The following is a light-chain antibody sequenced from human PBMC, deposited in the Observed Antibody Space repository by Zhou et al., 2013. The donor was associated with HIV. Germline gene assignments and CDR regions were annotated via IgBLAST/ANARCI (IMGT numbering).Light chain of an antibody. CDR2: KAS. Sequence: DIQMTQSPSTLSASVGDRVTITCRASQSIGTCLAWYQQKPGKAPKLLIYKASSLESGVPSRFSGSGSGTEFTLTISSLQPEDFATYYCQQLNSYPRTFGQGTKLEIK. J-gene: IGKJ2*01. V-gene: IGKV1-5*03. CDR1: QSIGTC. CDR3: QQLNSYPRT.